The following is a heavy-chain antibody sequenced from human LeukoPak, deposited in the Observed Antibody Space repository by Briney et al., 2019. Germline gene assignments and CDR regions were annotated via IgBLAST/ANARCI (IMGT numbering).Heavy chain of an antibody. D-gene: IGHD6-13*01. V-gene: IGHV1-18*01. CDR2: ISAYNGNT. J-gene: IGHJ5*02. CDR1: GYTFTSYG. CDR3: ARATKLSSSWYRWFDP. Sequence: ASVKVSCKASGYTFTSYGISWVRQAPGQGLECMGWISAYNGNTNYAQKLQGRVTMTTDTSTSTAYMELRSLRSEDTAVYYCARATKLSSSWYRWFDPWGQGTLVTVSS.